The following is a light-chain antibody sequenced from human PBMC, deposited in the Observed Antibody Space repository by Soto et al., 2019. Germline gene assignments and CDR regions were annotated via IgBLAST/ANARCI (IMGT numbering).Light chain of an antibody. J-gene: IGKJ4*01. CDR2: DAS. CDR3: QQRSNWPLT. CDR1: QSVSRY. V-gene: IGKV3-11*01. Sequence: EIVLTQSPATLSLSPGERATLSCRASQSVSRYLAWYQQKPGQAPRLLIYDASNRATGIPARFSGSGSGTDFTLTIGSLEPEDFVVYYCQQRSNWPLTFGGGTKVELK.